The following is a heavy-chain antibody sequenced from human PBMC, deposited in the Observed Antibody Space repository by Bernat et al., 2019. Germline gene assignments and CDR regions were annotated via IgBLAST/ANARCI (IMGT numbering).Heavy chain of an antibody. D-gene: IGHD7-27*01. V-gene: IGHV3-7*03. J-gene: IGHJ4*02. CDR3: ARSPRTGDVDY. CDR1: GFTFSVSW. CDR2: INQDGSEK. Sequence: ELQLVESGGGWVQPGGSLRLSCAASGFTFSVSWMSWVRQAPGKGLEWVANINQDGSEKYYVDSVRGRFTISRDNAKNSLYLQMNSLRADDTAVYYCARSPRTGDVDYWGQGTLVTVSS.